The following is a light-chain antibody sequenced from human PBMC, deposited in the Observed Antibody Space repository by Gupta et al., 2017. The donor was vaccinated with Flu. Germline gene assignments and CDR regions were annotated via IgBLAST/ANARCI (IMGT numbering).Light chain of an antibody. CDR3: QQYYTTPPS. CDR2: WAS. Sequence: EIVMTQSPDSLAVSLGERATINCKSSQSILYSFNDKNYLAWYQQKPGQPPKLLFYWASARESGVPHRFSGSASGTDFSLTISSLQAEDVAVYYCQQYYTTPPSFGQGTKLEIK. V-gene: IGKV4-1*01. J-gene: IGKJ2*03. CDR1: QSILYSFNDKNY.